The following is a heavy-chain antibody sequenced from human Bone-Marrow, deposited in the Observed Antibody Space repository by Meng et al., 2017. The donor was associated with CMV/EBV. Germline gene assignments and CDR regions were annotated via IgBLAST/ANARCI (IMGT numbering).Heavy chain of an antibody. J-gene: IGHJ6*02. CDR2: ISAYNGNT. D-gene: IGHD2-21*01. CDR1: GYTFTSYG. V-gene: IGHV1-18*01. Sequence: ASVKVSCKASGYTFTSYGISWVRQAPGQGLEWMGWISAYNGNTNYAQKLQGRVTMTTDTSTSTAYMELRSLRSDDTAVYYCAREYSQYATGTLYYYYYGMDVCGQGTTVAVSS. CDR3: AREYSQYATGTLYYYYYGMDV.